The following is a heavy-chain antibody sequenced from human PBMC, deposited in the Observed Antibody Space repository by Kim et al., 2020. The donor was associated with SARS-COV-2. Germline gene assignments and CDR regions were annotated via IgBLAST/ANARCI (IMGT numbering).Heavy chain of an antibody. CDR3: ARELHQWGGDYGMDV. D-gene: IGHD3-16*01. V-gene: IGHV1-18*01. J-gene: IGHJ6*02. Sequence: QKLQGRGTMTTDTSTSTAYMELRSLRSDDTAVYYCARELHQWGGDYGMDVWGQGTTVTVSS.